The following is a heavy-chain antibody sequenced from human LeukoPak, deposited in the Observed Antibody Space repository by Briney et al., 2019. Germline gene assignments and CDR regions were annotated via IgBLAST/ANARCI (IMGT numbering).Heavy chain of an antibody. V-gene: IGHV1-69*01. D-gene: IGHD5-12*01. J-gene: IGHJ4*02. CDR2: IIPIFGTA. CDR1: GGTFSSYA. Sequence: ASVKVSCRASGGTFSSYAISWVRQAPGQGLEWMGGIIPIFGTANYAQKFQGRVTITADESTSTAYMELSSLRSEDTAVYYCARGSTGYSGYDGYMNFDYSGQGARFSVSS. CDR3: ARGSTGYSGYDGYMNFDY.